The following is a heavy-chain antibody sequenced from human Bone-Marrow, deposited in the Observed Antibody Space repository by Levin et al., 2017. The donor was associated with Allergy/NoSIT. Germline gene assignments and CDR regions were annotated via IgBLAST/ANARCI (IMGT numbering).Heavy chain of an antibody. D-gene: IGHD6-6*01. CDR2: IYNSRNT. CDR3: ARTMSYSSSSQYFQY. CDR1: GGSVTNGDYY. J-gene: IGHJ1*01. Sequence: GSLRLSCTVPGGSVTNGDYYWTWIRQSAGKGLEWIGYIYNSRNTYYNPSLKHRVTISVGSSNNQFSLKMTSVTAADTAIYYCARTMSYSSSSQYFQYWGQGTLVTVST. V-gene: IGHV4-61*08.